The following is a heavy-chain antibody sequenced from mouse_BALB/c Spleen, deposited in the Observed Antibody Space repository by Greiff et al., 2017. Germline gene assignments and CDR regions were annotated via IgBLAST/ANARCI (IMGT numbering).Heavy chain of an antibody. Sequence: QVQLMESGPGLVAPSQSLSITCTVSGFSLTSYGVHWVRQPPGKGLEWLGVIWAGGSTNYNSALMSRLSISKDNSKSQVFLKMNSLQTDDTAMYYCARPRYFLGKYYAMDYWGQGTSVTVSS. V-gene: IGHV2-9*02. D-gene: IGHD2-14*01. CDR3: ARPRYFLGKYYAMDY. J-gene: IGHJ4*01. CDR2: IWAGGST. CDR1: GFSLTSYG.